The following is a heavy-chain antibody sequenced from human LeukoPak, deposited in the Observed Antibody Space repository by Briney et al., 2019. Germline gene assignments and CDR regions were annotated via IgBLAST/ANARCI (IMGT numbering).Heavy chain of an antibody. Sequence: TSETLSLTCTVSGGSISSYYWSWIRQPPGKGLEWIAYISDIGSINYNPSLKSRVTISLETSKNQFSLKLSSVTAADTAVYYCARLPSVPTNDGAVSDYWGQGTLVTVSS. J-gene: IGHJ4*02. V-gene: IGHV4-59*12. D-gene: IGHD1-1*01. CDR2: ISDIGSI. CDR3: ARLPSVPTNDGAVSDY. CDR1: GGSISSYY.